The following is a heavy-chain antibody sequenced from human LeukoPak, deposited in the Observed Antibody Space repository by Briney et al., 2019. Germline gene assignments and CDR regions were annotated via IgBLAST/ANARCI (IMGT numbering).Heavy chain of an antibody. Sequence: GGSLRLSCAASGFTFSSYEMNWVRQAPGKGLKWVSYISSSGSTIYYADSVKGRFTISRDNAKNSLYLQMNSLRAEDTAVYYCARVFYDSSGIDYWGQGTLVTVSS. J-gene: IGHJ4*02. CDR1: GFTFSSYE. CDR3: ARVFYDSSGIDY. V-gene: IGHV3-48*03. D-gene: IGHD3-22*01. CDR2: ISSSGSTI.